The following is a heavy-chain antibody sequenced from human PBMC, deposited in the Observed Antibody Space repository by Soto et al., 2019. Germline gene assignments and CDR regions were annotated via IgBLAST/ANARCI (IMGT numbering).Heavy chain of an antibody. Sequence: GASVKVSCKASGYTFTSYGISWVRQAPGQGLEWMGWISAYNGNTNYAQKLQGRVTMTTDTSTSTAYMELRSLRSDDTAVYYCARDTTRGYGGYDYGQDFDYWGQGTLVTVSS. CDR2: ISAYNGNT. V-gene: IGHV1-18*01. CDR3: ARDTTRGYGGYDYGQDFDY. J-gene: IGHJ4*02. D-gene: IGHD5-12*01. CDR1: GYTFTSYG.